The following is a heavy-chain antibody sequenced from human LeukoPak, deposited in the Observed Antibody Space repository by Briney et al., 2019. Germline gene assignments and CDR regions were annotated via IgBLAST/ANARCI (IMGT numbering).Heavy chain of an antibody. Sequence: PGGSLRLSCAASGFTFSSYAMSWVRQAPGKGLEWVSIITSGGSTYYADSVKGRFIISRDNSKNTVYLQLNSLRAEDTAVYYCARGGDTIGSIRSPFDIWGQGTMVTVSS. V-gene: IGHV3-23*01. CDR2: ITSGGST. D-gene: IGHD3-22*01. J-gene: IGHJ3*02. CDR3: ARGGDTIGSIRSPFDI. CDR1: GFTFSSYA.